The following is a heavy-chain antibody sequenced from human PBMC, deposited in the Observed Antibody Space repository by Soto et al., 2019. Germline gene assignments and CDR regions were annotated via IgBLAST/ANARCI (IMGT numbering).Heavy chain of an antibody. CDR3: ATSYGSGYRAFDY. CDR2: IIPIFGTA. CDR1: GYTFTSYG. J-gene: IGHJ4*02. V-gene: IGHV1-69*06. D-gene: IGHD3-10*01. Sequence: AASVKVSCKASGYTFTSYGISWVRQAPGQGLEWMGGIIPIFGTANYAQKFQGRVTMTADKSTSTAYMELRSLRSEDTAFYYCATSYGSGYRAFDYWGQGALVTVSS.